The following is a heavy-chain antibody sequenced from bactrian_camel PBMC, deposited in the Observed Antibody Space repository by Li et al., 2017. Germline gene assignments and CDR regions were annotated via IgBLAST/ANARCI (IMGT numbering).Heavy chain of an antibody. CDR1: KPAQYLYS. J-gene: IGHJ4*01. CDR2: LFVGGGAP. V-gene: IGHV3-3*01. D-gene: IGHD4*01. CDR3: AAREWGDVDYARWVGYNY. Sequence: HVQLVESGGGSVQAGGSLRLSCVSSKPAQYLYSMGWFRQIPGKEREGVAALFVGGGAPYYADSVKGRFTISHVNANNTLHLQMNSLKPEDTAVYYCAAREWGDVDYARWVGYNYWGQGTQVTVS.